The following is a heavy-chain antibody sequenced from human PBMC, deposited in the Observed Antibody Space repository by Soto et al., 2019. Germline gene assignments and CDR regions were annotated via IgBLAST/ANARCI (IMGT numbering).Heavy chain of an antibody. CDR1: GFTFTSSA. D-gene: IGHD3-10*01. CDR3: AATPDYYGSGSYSPLFDY. Sequence: SVKVSCKASGFTFTSSAMQWVRQARGQRLEWIGWIVVGSGNTNYAQKFQERVTITRDMSTSTAYMELSSLRSEDTAVYYCAATPDYYGSGSYSPLFDYWGQGTLVTVSS. CDR2: IVVGSGNT. J-gene: IGHJ4*02. V-gene: IGHV1-58*02.